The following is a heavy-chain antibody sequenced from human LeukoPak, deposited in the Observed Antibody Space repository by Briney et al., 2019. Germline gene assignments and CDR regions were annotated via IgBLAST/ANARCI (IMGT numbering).Heavy chain of an antibody. D-gene: IGHD6-19*01. CDR2: IYTSGST. CDR1: GGSISSYY. V-gene: IGHV4-4*07. J-gene: IGHJ4*02. CDR3: AREGYSSGWYPTDY. Sequence: PSETLSLTCTVSGGSISSYYWSWIRQPAGKGLEWIGRIYTSGSTNYNPSLKSRVTMSVDTSKNQFSLKLSSVTAADTAVYYCAREGYSSGWYPTDYWGQGTLVTVSS.